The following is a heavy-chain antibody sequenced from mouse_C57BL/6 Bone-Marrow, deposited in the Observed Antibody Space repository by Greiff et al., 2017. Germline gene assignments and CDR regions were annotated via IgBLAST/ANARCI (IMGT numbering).Heavy chain of an antibody. Sequence: EVKLMESGGGLVKPGGSLKLSCAASGFTFSDYGMYWVRQAPEKGLEWVAYISSGRSTIYYADTVKGRFTISRDNAKNTLFLQMTSLRSEDTAMYYCARGAGSPFAYWGQGTLVTVSA. CDR1: GFTFSDYG. CDR3: ARGAGSPFAY. CDR2: ISSGRSTI. D-gene: IGHD4-1*01. J-gene: IGHJ3*01. V-gene: IGHV5-17*01.